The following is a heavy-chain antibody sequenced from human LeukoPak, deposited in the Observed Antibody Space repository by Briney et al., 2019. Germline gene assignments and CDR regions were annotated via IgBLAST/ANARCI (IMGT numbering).Heavy chain of an antibody. D-gene: IGHD6-19*01. CDR1: GFTFSSYA. J-gene: IGHJ4*02. V-gene: IGHV3-23*01. CDR3: ARDRKAVTGAFDY. CDR2: ISGSGGST. Sequence: GGSLRLSCAASGFTFSSYAMSWVRQAPGKGLEWVSTISGSGGSTDYADSVKGRFTISRDNSKNTLYLQMNSLRADDTAVYYCARDRKAVTGAFDYWGQGTLVTVSS.